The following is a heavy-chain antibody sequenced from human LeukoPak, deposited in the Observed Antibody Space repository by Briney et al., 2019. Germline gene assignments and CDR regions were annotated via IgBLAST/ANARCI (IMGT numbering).Heavy chain of an antibody. CDR3: ARDDRLRAFDI. J-gene: IGHJ3*02. V-gene: IGHV1-2*06. Sequence: ASVKVSCKASGYTFSGYYMHWVRQAPGQGLEWMGRINSNTGGTIYAQEFQGRVTMTRDTSISTAYMEVSRLISDDTAVYYCARDDRLRAFDIWGQGTMVLVSS. CDR1: GYTFSGYY. D-gene: IGHD2-15*01. CDR2: INSNTGGT.